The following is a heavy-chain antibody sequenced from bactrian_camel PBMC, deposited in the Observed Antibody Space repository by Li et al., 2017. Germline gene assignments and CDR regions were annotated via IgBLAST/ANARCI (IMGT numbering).Heavy chain of an antibody. V-gene: IGHV3S55*01. J-gene: IGHJ4*01. Sequence: HVQLVESGGGSVQDGGSLKLSCVVSGYATGHYCIAWFRLSPGKEREGIAVIDSDGDTAYAESLKDRFTISADNAKNTLYLQIDSLKPEDTAMYYCAANFGSYCSVDYLQRRANFWGQGTQVTVS. CDR2: IDSDGDT. CDR1: GYATGHYC. D-gene: IGHD2*01. CDR3: AANFGSYCSVDYLQRRANF.